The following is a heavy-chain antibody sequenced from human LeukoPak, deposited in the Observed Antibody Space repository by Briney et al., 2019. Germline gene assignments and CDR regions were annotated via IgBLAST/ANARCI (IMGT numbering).Heavy chain of an antibody. D-gene: IGHD3-3*01. Sequence: ASVKVSCKASGYTFTSYGISWVRQAPGQGLEWMGWISAYNGNTNYAQKLQGRVTMTTDTSTSTAYMELRCLRSDDTAVYYCARGGLPYYDFWSGYYTGYYFDYWGQGTLVTVSS. V-gene: IGHV1-18*01. CDR2: ISAYNGNT. CDR1: GYTFTSYG. CDR3: ARGGLPYYDFWSGYYTGYYFDY. J-gene: IGHJ4*02.